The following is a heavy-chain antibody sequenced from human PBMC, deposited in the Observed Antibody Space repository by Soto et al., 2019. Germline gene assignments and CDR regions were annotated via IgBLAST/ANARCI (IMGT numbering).Heavy chain of an antibody. CDR2: IYYSGST. D-gene: IGHD2-2*01. CDR3: ASSTSSSPFYYYGMDV. V-gene: IGHV4-59*01. CDR1: GGSISGYY. Sequence: PSETLSLTCTVSGGSISGYYWSWIRQPPGKGLEWIGYIYYSGSTNYNPSLKSRVTISVDTSKNQFSLKLSSVTAADTAMYYCASSTSSSPFYYYGMDVWGQGTTVTVSS. J-gene: IGHJ6*02.